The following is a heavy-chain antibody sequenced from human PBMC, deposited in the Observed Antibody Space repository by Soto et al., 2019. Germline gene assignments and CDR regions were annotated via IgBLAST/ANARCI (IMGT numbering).Heavy chain of an antibody. CDR1: GGSVSRNNW. CDR2: IYHTGSI. D-gene: IGHD1-26*01. J-gene: IGHJ4*02. V-gene: IGHV4-4*02. CDR3: AKSWELRRFFAI. Sequence: SETLSLTCAVSGGSVSRNNWWTWFRQPPGKGLEWIGEIYHTGSITYNPSLESRVTISVDKSNNHFSLNLSSVTAADTAIYYCAKSWELRRFFAIWGQGTLVTVSS.